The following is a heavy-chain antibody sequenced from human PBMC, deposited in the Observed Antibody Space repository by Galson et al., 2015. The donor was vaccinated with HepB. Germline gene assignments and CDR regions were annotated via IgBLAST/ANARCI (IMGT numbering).Heavy chain of an antibody. CDR2: INPNSGGT. CDR3: ARVHYDSSGYYYDSGYYYYMDV. J-gene: IGHJ6*03. V-gene: IGHV1-2*06. D-gene: IGHD3-22*01. Sequence: SVKVSCKASGYTFTGYYMHWVRQAPGQGLEWMGRINPNSGGTNYPQRFQGRVTMTRDTSISTAYMELSRLRSDDTAVYYCARVHYDSSGYYYDSGYYYYMDVWGKGTTVTVSS. CDR1: GYTFTGYY.